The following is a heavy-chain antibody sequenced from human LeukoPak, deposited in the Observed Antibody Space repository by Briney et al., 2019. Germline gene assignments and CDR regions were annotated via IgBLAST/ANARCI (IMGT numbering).Heavy chain of an antibody. CDR3: ATSRDVAAYAFDI. J-gene: IGHJ3*02. CDR2: IIPIFGTA. V-gene: IGHV1-69*05. Sequence: GASVKVSCKASGYTFTSYGISWVRQAPGQGLEWMGRIIPIFGTANYAQKFQGRVTITTDESTSTAYMELSSLRSEDTAVYYCATSRDVAAYAFDIWGQGTMVTVSS. CDR1: GYTFTSYG.